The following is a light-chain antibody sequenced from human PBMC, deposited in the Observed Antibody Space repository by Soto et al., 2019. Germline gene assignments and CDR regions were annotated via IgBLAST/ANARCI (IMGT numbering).Light chain of an antibody. CDR1: SSDVGGYNF. J-gene: IGLJ3*02. CDR2: GVS. V-gene: IGLV2-14*01. Sequence: QSALTQPASVSGSPGQSITISCTGTSSDVGGYNFVSWYQQHPGKAPKLMIYGVSYRPSGVSNRFSGSKSGNTASLTISGLQAEEDADYYCTSHTSSSSWVFGGGTKVTVL. CDR3: TSHTSSSSWV.